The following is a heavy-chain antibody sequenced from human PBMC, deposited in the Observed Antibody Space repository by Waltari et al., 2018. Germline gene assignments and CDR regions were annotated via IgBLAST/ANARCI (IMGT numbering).Heavy chain of an antibody. CDR1: GYTFTSYA. V-gene: IGHV1-3*01. Sequence: QVQLVQSGAEVKKPGASVKVSCKASGYTFTSYAMHWVRQAPGQRLEWMGWINAGNGNTKYSQKFQGRVTITRDTSASTAYMELSSLRSEDTAVYYCARGPLSRLWFRELSRTFTFDYWGQGTLVTVSS. D-gene: IGHD3-10*01. CDR3: ARGPLSRLWFRELSRTFTFDY. CDR2: INAGNGNT. J-gene: IGHJ4*02.